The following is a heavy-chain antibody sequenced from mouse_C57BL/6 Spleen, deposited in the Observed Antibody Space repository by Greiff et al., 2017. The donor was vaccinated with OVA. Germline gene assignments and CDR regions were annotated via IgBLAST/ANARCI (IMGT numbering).Heavy chain of an antibody. CDR3: ARGERSNRGYYAMDY. CDR1: GYTFTSYW. J-gene: IGHJ4*01. CDR2: IDPSDSYT. D-gene: IGHD2-14*01. Sequence: QVQLQQPGAELVMPGASVKLSCKASGYTFTSYWMHWVKQRPGQGLEWIGEIDPSDSYTNYNQKFKGKSTLTVDKSSSTAYMQLSSLTSEDSADYYCARGERSNRGYYAMDYWGQGTSVTVSS. V-gene: IGHV1-69*01.